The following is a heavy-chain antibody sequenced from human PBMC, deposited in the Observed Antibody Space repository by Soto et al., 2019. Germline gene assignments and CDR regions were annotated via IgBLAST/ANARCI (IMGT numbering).Heavy chain of an antibody. CDR3: AKSITMKVVVIGYALDI. CDR2: ISGSGGST. V-gene: IGHV3-23*01. Sequence: EKGLEWVSVISGSGGSTYYADSVKGRFTISRDNYKNTLYLKMNSLRAEDTAVYYCAKSITMKVVVIGYALDISGQRTIVYVS. D-gene: IGHD3-22*01. J-gene: IGHJ3*02.